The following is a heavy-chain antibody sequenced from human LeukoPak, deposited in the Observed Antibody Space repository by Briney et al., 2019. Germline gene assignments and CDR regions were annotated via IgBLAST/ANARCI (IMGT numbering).Heavy chain of an antibody. V-gene: IGHV1-8*01. CDR3: ARSYDSSGYYLYYYYYGVDV. Sequence: ASVKVSCKASGYTFTSYDINWVRQATGQGLEWMGWINPNSGNTGYAQKFQGRVTMTTNTSISTAYMGLSSLRSEDTAVYYCARSYDSSGYYLYYYYYGVDVWGQGTTVTVSS. CDR1: GYTFTSYD. D-gene: IGHD3-22*01. CDR2: INPNSGNT. J-gene: IGHJ6*02.